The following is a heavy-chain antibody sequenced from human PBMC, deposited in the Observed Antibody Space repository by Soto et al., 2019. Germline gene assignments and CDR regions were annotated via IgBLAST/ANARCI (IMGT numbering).Heavy chain of an antibody. CDR1: GFTFSSYA. D-gene: IGHD5-12*01. CDR3: ARDTVRGGYSGYDD. V-gene: IGHV3-30-3*01. CDR2: ISYDGSNK. Sequence: QVQLVESGGGVVQPRRSLRLSCAASGFTFSSYAMHWVRQAPGKGLEWVAVISYDGSNKYYADSVKGRFTISRDNSKNTLYLQMNSLRAEDTAVYYCARDTVRGGYSGYDDWGQGTLVTVSS. J-gene: IGHJ4*02.